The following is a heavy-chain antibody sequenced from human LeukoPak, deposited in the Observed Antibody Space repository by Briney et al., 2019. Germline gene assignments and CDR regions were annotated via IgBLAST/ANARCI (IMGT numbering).Heavy chain of an antibody. V-gene: IGHV4-31*03. CDR3: ARGGGYSYNNLDY. CDR1: GGSISSGNYY. Sequence: SQTLSLTCTVSGGSISSGNYYWSWIRLHPGKGLEWIGYIYDSGSTYYNPSLKSRVTISVDTSKNQFSLKLSSVTAADTAVYYCARGGGYSYNNLDYWGQGSLVTVSS. CDR2: IYDSGST. J-gene: IGHJ4*02. D-gene: IGHD5-18*01.